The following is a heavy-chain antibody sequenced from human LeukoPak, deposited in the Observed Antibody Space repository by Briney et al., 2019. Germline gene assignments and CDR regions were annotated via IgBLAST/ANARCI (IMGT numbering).Heavy chain of an antibody. CDR2: INPNSGGT. J-gene: IGHJ4*02. CDR1: GYTFTGYY. Sequence: PGASVNVSCKASGYTFTGYYMHWVRQAPGQGLEWMGWINPNSGGTNCRVTMTRDTSISTAYMELSRLRSDDTAVYYCARVGYSSSDYWGQGTLVTVSS. D-gene: IGHD6-6*01. V-gene: IGHV1-2*02. CDR3: ARVGYSSSDY.